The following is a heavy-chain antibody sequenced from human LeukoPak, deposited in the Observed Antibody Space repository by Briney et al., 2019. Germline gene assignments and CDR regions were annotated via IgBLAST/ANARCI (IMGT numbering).Heavy chain of an antibody. CDR1: GFTFSSYA. D-gene: IGHD4-17*01. Sequence: GGSLRLSCAASGFTFSSYAMSWVRQAPGKGLGGVSTISGSGGRPLFTDSVKGQFTISRDNSKNTLYLQMNSLGAEDTALYYCAKHQQIYGDSLMDVWGQGTTVTVSS. CDR3: AKHQQIYGDSLMDV. J-gene: IGHJ6*02. CDR2: ISGSGGRP. V-gene: IGHV3-23*01.